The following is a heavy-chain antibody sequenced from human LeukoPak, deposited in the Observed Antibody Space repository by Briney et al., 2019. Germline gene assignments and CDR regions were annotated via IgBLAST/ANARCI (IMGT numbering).Heavy chain of an antibody. CDR1: GGSFSGYY. Sequence: SETLSLTCAVYGGSFSGYYWSWIRQPPGKGLEWIGEINHSGSTNYNPSLKSQVTISVDTSKNQFSLKLSSVTAADTAVYYCARGRGRYSSSWYPFDYWGQGTLVTVSS. D-gene: IGHD6-13*01. CDR2: INHSGST. CDR3: ARGRGRYSSSWYPFDY. V-gene: IGHV4-34*01. J-gene: IGHJ4*02.